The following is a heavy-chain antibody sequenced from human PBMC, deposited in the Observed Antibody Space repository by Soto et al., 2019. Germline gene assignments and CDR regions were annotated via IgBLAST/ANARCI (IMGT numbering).Heavy chain of an antibody. CDR2: IYYSGGT. Sequence: QVQRQESGPGLVKPSQTLSLTCTVSGGFISTGDYCWSWIRQPPGKGLEWIGFIYYSGGTYYNPSLKSRVTISIDTPKKQFSLKLSSLTAADTAVYYCARAMWTVSPPSFDFWGLGTLVTVSS. V-gene: IGHV4-30-4*01. J-gene: IGHJ4*02. CDR1: GGFISTGDYC. CDR3: ARAMWTVSPPSFDF. D-gene: IGHD2-21*01.